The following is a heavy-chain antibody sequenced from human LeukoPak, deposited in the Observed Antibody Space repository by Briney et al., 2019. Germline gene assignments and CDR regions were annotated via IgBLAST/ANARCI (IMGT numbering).Heavy chain of an antibody. CDR1: GYTLTSYY. CDR3: ARDRSSSSRGGLFDY. CDR2: INPSGGST. Sequence: ASVKVSCKASGYTLTSYYMHWVRQAPGQGLEWMGIINPSGGSTSYAQKFQGRVTMTRDTSTSTVYMELSSLRSEDTAVYYCARDRSSSSRGGLFDYWGQGTLVTVSS. D-gene: IGHD6-6*01. V-gene: IGHV1-46*01. J-gene: IGHJ4*02.